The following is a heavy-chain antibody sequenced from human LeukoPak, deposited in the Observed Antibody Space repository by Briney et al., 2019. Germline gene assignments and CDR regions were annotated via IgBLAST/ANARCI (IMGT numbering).Heavy chain of an antibody. D-gene: IGHD2-21*02. Sequence: GGSLRLSCAASGFTFSTYNMNWVRQAPGKGLEWVSYICSSCSTIYYADSVKGRSTISRDNAKNSLYLQMNSLRDDDTAVYYCARDRYCGGDCSDAFDVWGRGTMVTVSS. CDR3: ARDRYCGGDCSDAFDV. J-gene: IGHJ3*01. CDR2: ICSSCSTI. CDR1: GFTFSTYN. V-gene: IGHV3-48*02.